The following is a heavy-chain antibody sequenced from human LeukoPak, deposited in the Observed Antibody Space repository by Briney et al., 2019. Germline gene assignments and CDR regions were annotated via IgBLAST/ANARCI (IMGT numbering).Heavy chain of an antibody. D-gene: IGHD4-17*01. J-gene: IGHJ2*01. CDR1: GGSISSGSYY. V-gene: IGHV4-61*02. CDR2: IYTSGST. Sequence: SQTLSLTCTVSGGSISSGSYYWSWIRQPAGKGLEWIGRIYTSGSTNYNPSLKSRVTISVDTSKNKFSLKLNSVTAADTAVYYCANPHGDFDLWGRGTLVTVSS. CDR3: ANPHGDFDL.